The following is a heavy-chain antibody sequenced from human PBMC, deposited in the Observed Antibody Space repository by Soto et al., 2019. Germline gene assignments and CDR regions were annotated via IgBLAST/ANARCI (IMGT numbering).Heavy chain of an antibody. V-gene: IGHV3-30-3*01. CDR2: ISYDGSNK. D-gene: IGHD6-13*01. CDR3: ARVVGPPRYIAAAGTPLPVYYYYGMDV. J-gene: IGHJ6*02. Sequence: QVQLVESGGGVVQPGRSLRLSCAASGFTFSSYAMHWVRQAPGKGLEWVAVISYDGSNKYYADSVKGRFTISRDNSKNTLYLQMNSLRAEDTAVYYCARVVGPPRYIAAAGTPLPVYYYYGMDVWGQGTTVTVSS. CDR1: GFTFSSYA.